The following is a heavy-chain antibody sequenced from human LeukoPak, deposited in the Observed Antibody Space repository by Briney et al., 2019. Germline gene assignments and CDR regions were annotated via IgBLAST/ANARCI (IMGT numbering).Heavy chain of an antibody. CDR3: ARVSISLFGVVTAHFDS. D-gene: IGHD3-3*01. Sequence: PSETLSLTCGVSGGSFSGSYLGWIRQPPGKGLEWIGEINLSGSTNYKSSLTSRVTISLETSKNQFTLTLRPVTTADTAVYYCARVSISLFGVVTAHFDSWGQGTLVAVSS. CDR1: GGSFSGSY. CDR2: INLSGST. J-gene: IGHJ4*02. V-gene: IGHV4-34*01.